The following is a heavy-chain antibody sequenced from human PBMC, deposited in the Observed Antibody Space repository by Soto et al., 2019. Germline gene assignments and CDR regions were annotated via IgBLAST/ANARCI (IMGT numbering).Heavy chain of an antibody. Sequence: GGSLRLSCAASGFTVSSNYMNWVRQAPGKGLEWVSVLYSDGTTFYADSVKGRFTISRDNSRNTVNLQMNSLRDEDTAVYYCATSIGFPGFDYWGQGSLVTVSS. CDR2: LYSDGTT. CDR3: ATSIGFPGFDY. J-gene: IGHJ4*02. D-gene: IGHD6-6*01. CDR1: GFTVSSNY. V-gene: IGHV3-66*01.